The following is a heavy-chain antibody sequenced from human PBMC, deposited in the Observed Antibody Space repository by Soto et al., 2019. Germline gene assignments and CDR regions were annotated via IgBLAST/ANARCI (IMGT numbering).Heavy chain of an antibody. J-gene: IGHJ4*02. CDR2: IYYSGST. CDR1: GGSSTSSSYH. D-gene: IGHD3-22*01. CDR3: MLGSGWKDFDY. Sequence: SETLSLTSSVSGGSSTSSSYHWGWIRQPPGKGLEWIGSIYYSGSTYYNPSLKSRVTISVDTSKNQFSLKLSSVTAADTAVYYCMLGSGWKDFDYWGQGTLVTVS. V-gene: IGHV4-39*01.